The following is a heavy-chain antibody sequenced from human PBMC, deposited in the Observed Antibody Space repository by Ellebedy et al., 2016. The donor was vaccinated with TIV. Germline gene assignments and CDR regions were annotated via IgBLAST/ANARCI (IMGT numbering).Heavy chain of an antibody. D-gene: IGHD3-10*01. CDR2: ISAYNGNR. Sequence: AVSVKVSCKASGYTFTSHGISRVRQPPGQGLEWMGWISAYNGNRNYAHKLQGRVTMTTDTSTSTAYMELRSLRSDDTAVYYCARGPENNYGSGLHYYGMDVWGQGTTVTVSS. CDR1: GYTFTSHG. J-gene: IGHJ6*02. CDR3: ARGPENNYGSGLHYYGMDV. V-gene: IGHV1-18*04.